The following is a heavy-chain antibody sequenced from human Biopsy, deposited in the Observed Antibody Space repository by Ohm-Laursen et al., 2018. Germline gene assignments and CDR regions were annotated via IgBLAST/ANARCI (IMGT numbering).Heavy chain of an antibody. CDR2: IISMVGTP. Sequence: SSVKVSCKASEGTFNNYGITWVRQAPGQGLEWVGRIISMVGTPKYAQKFQGRATITVDKSTSTAYLDLSSLKSEDTAVYYCARDKTVLNYYFASDVWGQGTTVTVSS. D-gene: IGHD2/OR15-2a*01. CDR3: ARDKTVLNYYFASDV. V-gene: IGHV1-69*04. J-gene: IGHJ6*01. CDR1: EGTFNNYG.